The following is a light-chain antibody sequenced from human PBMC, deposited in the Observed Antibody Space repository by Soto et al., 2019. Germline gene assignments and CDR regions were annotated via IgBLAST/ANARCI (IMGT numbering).Light chain of an antibody. V-gene: IGLV2-14*01. CDR1: SSDVGGYNY. CDR3: SSYTSSSTLDV. CDR2: EVS. Sequence: QSVLAQPASVSGSPGQSITISCTGTSSDVGGYNYVSWYQQHPGKAPKLMIYEVSNRPSGVSNRLSGSKSGNTASLTISGLQAEDEADYYCSSYTSSSTLDVFGTGTKVTVL. J-gene: IGLJ1*01.